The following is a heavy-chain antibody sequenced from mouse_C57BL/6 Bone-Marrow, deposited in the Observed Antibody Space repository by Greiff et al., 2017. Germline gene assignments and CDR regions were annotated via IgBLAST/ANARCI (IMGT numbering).Heavy chain of an antibody. Sequence: VQLKQSGPELVKPGASVKISCKASGYTFTDYNMDWVKQSHGKSLEWIGDITPTNGGTIYNQKFKGKATLTVDKSSSTAYMELRSLTSEDTAVYYCAGLRDYYGSNYEAWFAYWGQGTLVTVSA. CDR2: ITPTNGGT. CDR3: AGLRDYYGSNYEAWFAY. D-gene: IGHD1-1*01. CDR1: GYTFTDYN. V-gene: IGHV1-18*01. J-gene: IGHJ3*01.